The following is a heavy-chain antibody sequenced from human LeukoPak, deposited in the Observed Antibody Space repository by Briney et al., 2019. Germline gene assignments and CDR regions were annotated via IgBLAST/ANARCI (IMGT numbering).Heavy chain of an antibody. J-gene: IGHJ3*02. Sequence: SDTLSLTCAVSGYSISSSNWWGWIRQPPGKGLEWIGYIYYSGSIYYNPSLKSRVTMSVDTSKNQFSLKLNSVTAADTAVYYCAKSNGYGLVDIWGQGTMVTVSS. CDR3: AKSNGYGLVDI. V-gene: IGHV4-28*05. CDR2: IYYSGSI. CDR1: GYSISSSNW. D-gene: IGHD3-10*01.